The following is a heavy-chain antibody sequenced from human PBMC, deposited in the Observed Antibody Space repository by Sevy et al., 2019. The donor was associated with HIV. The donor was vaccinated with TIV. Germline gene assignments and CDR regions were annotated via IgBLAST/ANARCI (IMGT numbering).Heavy chain of an antibody. Sequence: QLGGSLRLSCAASGFTFSKYSMSWVRQPPGKGLEWVSTLSFGCGEINYADSVKGRFNISRDNSKSSVYLQMNNLRPEDTAVYYCAREGCTKPHDYWGQGTLVTVSS. J-gene: IGHJ4*02. CDR1: GFTFSKYS. CDR2: LSFGCGEI. D-gene: IGHD2-8*01. V-gene: IGHV3-23*01. CDR3: AREGCTKPHDY.